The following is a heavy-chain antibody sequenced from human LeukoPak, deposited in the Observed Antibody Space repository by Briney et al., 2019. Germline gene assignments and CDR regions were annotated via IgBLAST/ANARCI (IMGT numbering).Heavy chain of an antibody. J-gene: IGHJ4*02. CDR2: IRYDGSNK. CDR3: ANGRASGPFDY. Sequence: GGSLRLSCAASGFTFSNYAMHWVRQAPGKGLEWVAFIRYDGSNKYYGDSVEGRFIISRDNSKNTVYVQMNSLRAEDTAVYYCANGRASGPFDYWGQGTLVTVSS. V-gene: IGHV3-30*02. D-gene: IGHD1-26*01. CDR1: GFTFSNYA.